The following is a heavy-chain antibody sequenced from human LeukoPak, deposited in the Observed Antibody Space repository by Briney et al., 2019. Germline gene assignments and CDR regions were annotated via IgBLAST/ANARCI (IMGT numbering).Heavy chain of an antibody. Sequence: PGGSLRLSCAASGFTFSSYAMHWVRQAPGKGLEWVAVKSYDGSNKYYADSVKGRFTISRDNSKNTLYLQMNSLRAEDTAVYYCARSVIAVAGIDYWGQGTLVTVSS. CDR3: ARSVIAVAGIDY. V-gene: IGHV3-30*04. CDR2: KSYDGSNK. J-gene: IGHJ4*02. CDR1: GFTFSSYA. D-gene: IGHD6-19*01.